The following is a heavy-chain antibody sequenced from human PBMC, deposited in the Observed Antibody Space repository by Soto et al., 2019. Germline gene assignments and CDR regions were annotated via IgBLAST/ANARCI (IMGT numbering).Heavy chain of an antibody. J-gene: IGHJ4*02. CDR3: ATAWDDYGDYVFDY. CDR2: FDPEDGET. Sequence: ASVKVSCKVSGYTLTELSMHWVRQAPGKGLEWMGGFDPEDGETIYAQKFQGRVTMTEDTSTDTAYIELSSLRSEDTAVYYCATAWDDYGDYVFDYWGQGTLVTVSS. CDR1: GYTLTELS. V-gene: IGHV1-24*01. D-gene: IGHD4-17*01.